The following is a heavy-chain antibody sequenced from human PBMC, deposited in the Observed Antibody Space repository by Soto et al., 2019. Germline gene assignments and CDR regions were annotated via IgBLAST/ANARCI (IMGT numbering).Heavy chain of an antibody. CDR1: GGSIRSYY. CDR3: ARDSYNFDD. CDR2: IYYSGST. D-gene: IGHD5-18*01. J-gene: IGHJ4*02. V-gene: IGHV4-59*01. Sequence: PSETLSLTCTVSGGSIRSYYWSWIRQPPGKGLEWIGYIYYSGSTDYNPSLKSRVTISVDTSKNQFSLKLRSVTAAEKAVYYCARDSYNFDDWGQGILVTVSS.